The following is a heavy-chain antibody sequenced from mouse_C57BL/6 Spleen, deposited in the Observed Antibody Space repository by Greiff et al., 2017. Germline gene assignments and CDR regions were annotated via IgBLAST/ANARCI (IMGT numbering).Heavy chain of an antibody. V-gene: IGHV1-15*01. CDR2: IDPETGGT. Sequence: QVQLQQSGAELVRPGASVTLSCKASGYTFTDYEMHWVKQTPVHGLEWIGAIDPETGGTAYNQKFKGKAILTTDKSSSTAYMELRSLTSEDSAVYYCTRGGDYYGSSYGFFAYWGQGTLVTVSA. CDR1: GYTFTDYE. D-gene: IGHD1-1*01. CDR3: TRGGDYYGSSYGFFAY. J-gene: IGHJ3*01.